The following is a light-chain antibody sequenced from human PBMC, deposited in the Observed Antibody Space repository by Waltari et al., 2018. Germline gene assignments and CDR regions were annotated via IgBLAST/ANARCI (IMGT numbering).Light chain of an antibody. CDR1: SGSIASNY. J-gene: IGLJ3*02. CDR2: EDG. V-gene: IGLV6-57*02. CDR3: HSYVDTYHV. Sequence: NFVLTQPLSVSESPGKTVTICCTGRSGSIASNYVQWYRPRPGSAPPTLIYEDGRRPPGVPDRFSGSIDRSSNSASLTISGLKTEDEGDYYCHSYVDTYHVFGGGTKLTVL.